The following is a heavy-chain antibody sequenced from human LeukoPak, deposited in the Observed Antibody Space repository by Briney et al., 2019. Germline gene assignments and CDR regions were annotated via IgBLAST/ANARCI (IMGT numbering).Heavy chain of an antibody. CDR2: INTNTGNP. J-gene: IGHJ1*01. D-gene: IGHD4-17*01. V-gene: IGHV7-4-1*02. CDR3: ARDWDSSGDYLLGH. CDR1: GYTFTSYA. Sequence: ASVKVSCKASGYTFTSYAMNWVRQAPGQGLEWMGWINTNTGNPTYAQGFTGRFVFSLDTSVSTAYLQISSLKAEDTAVYYCARDWDSSGDYLLGHWGQGTLVTVSS.